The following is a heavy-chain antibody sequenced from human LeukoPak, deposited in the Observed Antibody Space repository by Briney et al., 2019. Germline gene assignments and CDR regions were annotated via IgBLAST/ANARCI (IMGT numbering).Heavy chain of an antibody. CDR3: AKLITVQGEPDSG. Sequence: GGSLILSCVASGFTFSSYVFPWGRQAPGKGVEMVPFLQFDGRNKYYAESVKGRFTISSDNSKNTLYLQMNSLRVEDTAVYYCAKLITVQGEPDSGGGQGTLVIVSS. J-gene: IGHJ4*02. V-gene: IGHV3-30*02. D-gene: IGHD6-19*01. CDR1: GFTFSSYV. CDR2: LQFDGRNK.